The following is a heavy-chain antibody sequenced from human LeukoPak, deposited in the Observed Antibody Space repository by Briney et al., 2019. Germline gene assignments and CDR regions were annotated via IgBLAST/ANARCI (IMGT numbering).Heavy chain of an antibody. Sequence: SGGSLRLSCAASGFTFSSYSMNWVRQAPGKGLEWVSSISSSSSYIYYADSVKGRFTISRDNAKNSLYLQMNSLRPEDTAVYYCARVGSSLTYYFDYWGQGTLVTVSS. CDR3: ARVGSSLTYYFDY. CDR2: ISSSSSYI. V-gene: IGHV3-21*01. J-gene: IGHJ4*02. D-gene: IGHD6-13*01. CDR1: GFTFSSYS.